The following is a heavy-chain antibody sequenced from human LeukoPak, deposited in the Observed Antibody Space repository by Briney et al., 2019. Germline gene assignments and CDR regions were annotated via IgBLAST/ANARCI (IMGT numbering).Heavy chain of an antibody. CDR1: GFTFSSYS. J-gene: IGHJ3*02. CDR2: ISSSSSYI. D-gene: IGHD1-14*01. CDR3: ARGPTRMHAFDI. Sequence: GGSLRLSCAASGFTFSSYSMNWVRQAPGKGLEWVSSISSSSSYIYYADSVKGRFTISRDNAKNSLYLQMNSLRAEDTAVYYCARGPTRMHAFDIWGQGTMVTVSS. V-gene: IGHV3-21*01.